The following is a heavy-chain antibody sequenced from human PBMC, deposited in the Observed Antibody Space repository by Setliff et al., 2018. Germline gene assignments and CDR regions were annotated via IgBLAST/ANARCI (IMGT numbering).Heavy chain of an antibody. J-gene: IGHJ4*02. D-gene: IGHD4-17*01. Sequence: GGSLRLSCAASGFTFSSYAMSWVRQAPGKGLEWVGRIKSKTDGGTTDYAAPVKVRFTISRYDSKNTLYLQMNSLETEATAVYYCSTLTTVTTSPLWGQGTLVTVSS. CDR2: IKSKTDGGTT. V-gene: IGHV3-15*01. CDR3: STLTTVTTSPL. CDR1: GFTFSSYA.